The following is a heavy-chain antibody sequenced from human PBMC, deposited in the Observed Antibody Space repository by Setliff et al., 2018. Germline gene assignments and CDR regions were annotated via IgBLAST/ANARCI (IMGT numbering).Heavy chain of an antibody. J-gene: IGHJ3*02. CDR3: ARDGGDGYGVDAYAGGGFDI. CDR1: GYSISSPHY. V-gene: IGHV4-38-2*02. D-gene: IGHD4-17*01. CDR2: IKHSGNT. Sequence: SETLSLTCAVSGYSISSPHYWGWIRQPPGKGLEWIGSIKHSGNTYYNPSLKSRVTISVDTSNNQFSLKLTSVTAADTAVYYCARDGGDGYGVDAYAGGGFDIWGQGTMVNRLL.